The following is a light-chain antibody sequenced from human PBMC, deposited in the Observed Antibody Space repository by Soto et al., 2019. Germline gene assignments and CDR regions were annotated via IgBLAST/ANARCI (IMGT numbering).Light chain of an antibody. CDR2: GAS. CDR1: QSVIND. CDR3: QQRSNWPLT. Sequence: EIVLTQPPATLSVSPGERVTLSCRASQSVINDLAWYQQKPGQAPRLLVYGASTRATDAPPRFRGSGSGTDFSLTISSLQSEDIAVYYCQQRSNWPLTFGGGTKVEIK. V-gene: IGKV3-15*01. J-gene: IGKJ4*01.